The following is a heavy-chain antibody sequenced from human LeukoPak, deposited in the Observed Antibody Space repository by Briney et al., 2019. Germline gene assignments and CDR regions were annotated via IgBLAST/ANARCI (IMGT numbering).Heavy chain of an antibody. D-gene: IGHD6-19*01. CDR2: IYYSGST. CDR1: GGSISSSSYY. J-gene: IGHJ6*03. CDR3: ARHLNSSGWYYYYYYMDV. Sequence: SETLSLTCTVSGGSISSSSYYWGWIRQPPGKGLEWIGSIYYSGSTYYNPSLKSRVTISVDTSENQFSLKLSSVTAADTAVYYCARHLNSSGWYYYYYYMDVWGKGTTVTISS. V-gene: IGHV4-39*01.